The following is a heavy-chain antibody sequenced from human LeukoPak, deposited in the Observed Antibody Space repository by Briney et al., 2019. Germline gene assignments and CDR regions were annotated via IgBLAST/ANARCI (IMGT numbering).Heavy chain of an antibody. V-gene: IGHV4-39*01. D-gene: IGHD2-8*01. CDR2: IYYSGST. CDR1: GASISNNNYY. CDR3: ARYDPENMLDAFDI. Sequence: SETLSLTCTVSGASISNNNYYWGWIRQPPGKGLEWIGNIYYSGSTYYNPSLKSRVTISVDTSKNRFSLKLSSVTAADTAVYYCARYDPENMLDAFDIWGQGTMVTVSS. J-gene: IGHJ3*02.